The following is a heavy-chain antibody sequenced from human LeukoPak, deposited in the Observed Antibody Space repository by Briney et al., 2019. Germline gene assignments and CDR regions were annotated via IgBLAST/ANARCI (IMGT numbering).Heavy chain of an antibody. D-gene: IGHD3-16*01. CDR1: GGSIGSYF. V-gene: IGHV4-59*01. CDR2: IYYSGTT. Sequence: SETLSLTCTVSGGSIGSYFWSWIRQPLGKRLEWLGYIYYSGTTNYNPSLKSRVTMSTDRSKNQFSLKLTSVTAADTAVYYCARETYSYTLGGYSFDLWGRGTLVTVSS. CDR3: ARETYSYTLGGYSFDL. J-gene: IGHJ2*01.